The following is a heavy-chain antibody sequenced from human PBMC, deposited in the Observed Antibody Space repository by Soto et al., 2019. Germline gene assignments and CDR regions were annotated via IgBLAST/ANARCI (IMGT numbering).Heavy chain of an antibody. J-gene: IGHJ4*02. CDR2: IYYSGST. CDR1: GGSISSYY. D-gene: IGHD6-13*01. V-gene: IGHV4-59*01. CDR3: AMGRAAAGPDY. Sequence: PSETLSLTCTVSGGSISSYYWSWIRQPPGKGLEWIGYIYYSGSTNYNPSLKSRVTISVDTSKNQFSLKLSSVTAADTTVYYCAMGRAAAGPDYWGQGTLVTVSS.